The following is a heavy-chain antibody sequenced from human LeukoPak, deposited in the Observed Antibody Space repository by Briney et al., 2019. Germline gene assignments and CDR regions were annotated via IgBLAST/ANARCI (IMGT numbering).Heavy chain of an antibody. V-gene: IGHV1-69*13. CDR1: GGTFSSYA. J-gene: IGHJ1*01. CDR2: IIPIFGTA. D-gene: IGHD3-22*01. Sequence: ASVKVSCKASGGTFSSYAISWVRQAPGQGLEWMGGIIPIFGTANYAQKFQGRVTITADESTSTAYVELSSLRSEDTAVYYCARDGPHIYYDSSGYYSHWGQGTLVTVSS. CDR3: ARDGPHIYYDSSGYYSH.